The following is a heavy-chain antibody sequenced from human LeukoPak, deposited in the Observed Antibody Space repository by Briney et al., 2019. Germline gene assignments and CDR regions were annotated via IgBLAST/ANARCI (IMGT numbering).Heavy chain of an antibody. CDR1: GFTFSSYA. V-gene: IGHV3-23*01. CDR3: AKVAYYDILTGYMYYFDY. Sequence: PGGSLRLSCAASGFTFSSYAMSWVRQAPGKGLEWVSAISGSGGSTYYADSVKGRFTISRDNSKNTLYLQMNSLRAEDTAVYYCAKVAYYDILTGYMYYFDYWGQGTLVTVS. J-gene: IGHJ4*02. CDR2: ISGSGGST. D-gene: IGHD3-9*01.